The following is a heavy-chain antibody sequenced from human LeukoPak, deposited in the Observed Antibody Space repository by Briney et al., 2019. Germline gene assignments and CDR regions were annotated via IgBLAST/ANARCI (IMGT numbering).Heavy chain of an antibody. J-gene: IGHJ3*02. CDR2: ISGSGGST. Sequence: PGGSLRLSCAASGLTFSNYAMTWVRQAPRKGLEWVSTISGSGGSTYYADSVKGRFTISRDNSKNTLYLQMNSLRAEDTAVYYCAKPMTTVTTSAFDIWGQGTMVTVSS. CDR3: AKPMTTVTTSAFDI. CDR1: GLTFSNYA. D-gene: IGHD4-17*01. V-gene: IGHV3-23*01.